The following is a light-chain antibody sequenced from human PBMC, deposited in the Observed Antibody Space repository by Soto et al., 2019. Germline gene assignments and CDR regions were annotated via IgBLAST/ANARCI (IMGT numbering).Light chain of an antibody. CDR2: SAS. CDR3: QQGNSFPLT. V-gene: IGKV1-12*01. Sequence: DIQMTQSPSSVSASVGDRVTITCRASQAISNSLAWFQQKPGEAPRLLIYSASSLHSGVPSRFSGSGSGTDFTLTINSLQPEDFATYYCQQGNSFPLTFGGGTKVEMK. CDR1: QAISNS. J-gene: IGKJ4*01.